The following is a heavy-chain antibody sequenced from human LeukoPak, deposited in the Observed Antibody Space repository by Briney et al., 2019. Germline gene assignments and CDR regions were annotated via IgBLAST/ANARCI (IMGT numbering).Heavy chain of an antibody. Sequence: GGSLGLSCAASGFTFSNYSMTWVRQAPGKGLEWVAHINQDGSKVYYMDSLKARFTISRDNAKNSLSLQMNSLTAEDTAVYYCVRDGGVSGYDLLDYWGQGTLVTVSS. D-gene: IGHD5-12*01. CDR2: INQDGSKV. J-gene: IGHJ4*02. CDR3: VRDGGVSGYDLLDY. CDR1: GFTFSNYS. V-gene: IGHV3-7*01.